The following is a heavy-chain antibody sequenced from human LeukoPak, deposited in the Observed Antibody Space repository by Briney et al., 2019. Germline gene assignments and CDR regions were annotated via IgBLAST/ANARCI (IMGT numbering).Heavy chain of an antibody. D-gene: IGHD2-2*01. J-gene: IGHJ4*02. CDR2: IKEDGSDK. V-gene: IGHV3-7*01. CDR1: GFTFSTYW. Sequence: GGSLRLSCAASGFTFSTYWMSWVRQAPGKGLEWVANIKEDGSDKFYVDSVKGRFTISRDNSKNSMYLQMNSLRAEDTAIYYCARVLPVASRDYWGQGTLVTVSS. CDR3: ARVLPVASRDY.